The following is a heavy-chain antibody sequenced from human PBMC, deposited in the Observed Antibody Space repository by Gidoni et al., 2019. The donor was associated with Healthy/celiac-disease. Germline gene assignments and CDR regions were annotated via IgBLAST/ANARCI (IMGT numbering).Heavy chain of an antibody. D-gene: IGHD3-22*01. CDR1: GGPLSSGSYY. Sequence: QVQLQESGPGLVKPSQTLSLPCTASGGPLSSGSYYWIWIRLPAGKGLECIGRIYPSGSTNYNPSLKSRVTISVDTSMNQFSLKLSSVTAADTAVYYCARDPHITMIVGFKGVFDIWGQGAMVTVSS. CDR2: IYPSGST. V-gene: IGHV4-61*02. CDR3: ARDPHITMIVGFKGVFDI. J-gene: IGHJ3*02.